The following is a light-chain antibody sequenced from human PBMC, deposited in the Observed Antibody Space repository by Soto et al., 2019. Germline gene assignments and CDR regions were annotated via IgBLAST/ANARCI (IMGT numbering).Light chain of an antibody. Sequence: EIVMTQSPATLSVSPGERATLSCRASQSVSSNLAWYQQKPGQAPRLLLYGASARATAIPARFSGSGSGTEFTLTISSLQSEDFAVYYCQQYNNWPIMYTFGQGTKLEIK. V-gene: IGKV3-15*01. CDR1: QSVSSN. CDR3: QQYNNWPIMYT. CDR2: GAS. J-gene: IGKJ2*01.